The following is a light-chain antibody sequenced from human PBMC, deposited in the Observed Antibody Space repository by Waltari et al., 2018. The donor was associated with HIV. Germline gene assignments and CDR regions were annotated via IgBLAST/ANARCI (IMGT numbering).Light chain of an antibody. J-gene: IGKJ4*01. V-gene: IGKV1-NL1*01. Sequence: DIQMTQSPSSLSASVVDTVTITCRASQDISNSLSWFQQQPGKVPKLLVHRAFIFQRGVPSRFRGSGSGTEYTLTISGLQAEDFATYFCQQYYGVPLTFGGGTRVDIK. CDR3: QQYYGVPLT. CDR1: QDISNS. CDR2: RAF.